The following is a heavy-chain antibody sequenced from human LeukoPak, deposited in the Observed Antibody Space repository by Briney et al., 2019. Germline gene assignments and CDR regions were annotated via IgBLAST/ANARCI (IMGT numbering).Heavy chain of an antibody. CDR2: ISGSGGST. CDR3: AKGYDSGPHIVVVIAELAFDY. J-gene: IGHJ4*02. V-gene: IGHV3-23*01. CDR1: GFTFSSYA. Sequence: PGGSLRLSCAASGFTFSSYAMSWVRQAPGKGLGWVSAISGSGGSTYYADSVKGRFTISRDNSKNTLYLQMNSLRAEDTAVYYCAKGYDSGPHIVVVIAELAFDYWGQGTLVTVSS. D-gene: IGHD2-21*01.